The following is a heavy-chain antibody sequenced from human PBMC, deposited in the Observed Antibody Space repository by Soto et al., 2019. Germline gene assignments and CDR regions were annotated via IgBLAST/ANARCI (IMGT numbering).Heavy chain of an antibody. CDR1: GGTFSSYA. D-gene: IGHD2-21*02. V-gene: IGHV1-69*12. CDR3: ARGYCGVDCYSLWYFDL. CDR2: IIPIFGTA. J-gene: IGHJ2*01. Sequence: QVQLVQSGAEVKKPGSSVKVSCKASGGTFSSYAISWVRQAPGQGLEWMGGIIPIFGTANYAQKFQGRVTITADESTSTAYMELSSLRSEDTAVYYCARGYCGVDCYSLWYFDLWGRGTLVTVSS.